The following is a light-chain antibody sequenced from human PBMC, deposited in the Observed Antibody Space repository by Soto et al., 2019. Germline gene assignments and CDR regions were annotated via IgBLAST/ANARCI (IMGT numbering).Light chain of an antibody. CDR1: SSDIGSYNY. CDR2: DVD. CDR3: SSYTSSSTVI. J-gene: IGLJ2*01. Sequence: QSVLAQPASVSGSPGQSITISCTGSSSDIGSYNYVFWYQQRPGKAPKLIIYDVDYRPSGVSHRFSGSRSGNTASLTISGLQAEDEADYYCSSYTSSSTVIFGGGTKVTVL. V-gene: IGLV2-14*03.